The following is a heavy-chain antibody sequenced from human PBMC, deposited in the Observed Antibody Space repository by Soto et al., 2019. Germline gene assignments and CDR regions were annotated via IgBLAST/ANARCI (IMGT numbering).Heavy chain of an antibody. J-gene: IGHJ3*02. V-gene: IGHV4-31*03. CDR2: IYYSGST. CDR1: GGSISSGGYY. Sequence: SETPSLTCTVAGGSISSGGYYWSWIRQHPGKGLEWIGYIYYSGSTYYNPSLKSRVTIPVDTSKNQFSLKLSSVTAADTAVYYCATRSGSYYNVAFDIWGQGTMVTVSS. CDR3: ATRSGSYYNVAFDI. D-gene: IGHD3-10*01.